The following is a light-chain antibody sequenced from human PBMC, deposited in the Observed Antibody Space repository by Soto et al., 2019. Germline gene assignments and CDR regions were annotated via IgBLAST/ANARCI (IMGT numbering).Light chain of an antibody. CDR2: GAS. V-gene: IGKV3D-15*01. CDR3: QQDTNWPPIT. J-gene: IGKJ5*01. Sequence: TLYPRTRSFYPRERATLSCRASQSVSSKLAWYQQKPGQAPRLLIYGASTRATGIPARFSGSGSGTEFTLSISSLQSEDFAVYSCQQDTNWPPITYGRGTRLEIK. CDR1: QSVSSK.